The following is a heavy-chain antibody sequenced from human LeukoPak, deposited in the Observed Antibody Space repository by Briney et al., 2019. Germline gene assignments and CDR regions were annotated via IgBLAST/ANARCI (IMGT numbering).Heavy chain of an antibody. J-gene: IGHJ4*02. CDR2: IHYSGRS. V-gene: IGHV4-39*01. CDR3: ARHGEYGDPFDY. D-gene: IGHD4-17*01. Sequence: PSETLSLTCTVSGRSISSSFYYWGWIRQPPGKGLEWIGSIHYSGRSYYNPSLKSRVTISVDTSKNQFSLKLTSVTAADTAVFYCARHGEYGDPFDYWGQGTLVTVSS. CDR1: GRSISSSFYY.